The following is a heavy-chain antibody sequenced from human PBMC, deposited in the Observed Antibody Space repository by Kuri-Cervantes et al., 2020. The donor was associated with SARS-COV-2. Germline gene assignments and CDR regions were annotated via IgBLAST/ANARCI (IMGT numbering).Heavy chain of an antibody. J-gene: IGHJ4*02. CDR2: ISGSGGST. CDR3: AKEGFFYGSGRHFDY. CDR1: GFTFSSYA. Sequence: LTCAASGFTFSSYAMSWVRQAPGKGLEWVSAISGSGGSTYYADSVKGRFTISRDNSKNTLYLQMNSLRAEDTAVYYCAKEGFFYGSGRHFDYWGQGTLVTVSS. D-gene: IGHD3-10*01. V-gene: IGHV3-23*01.